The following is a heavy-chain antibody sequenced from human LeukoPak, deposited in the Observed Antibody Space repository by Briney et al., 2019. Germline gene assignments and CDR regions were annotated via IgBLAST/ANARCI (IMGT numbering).Heavy chain of an antibody. D-gene: IGHD6-19*01. Sequence: PSDTLSLTCTVSGHSISSGYFLGWIRQPPGNGLEWIGSIYHSGSTHYNPSLKSRVTISIITSKNQFSLKLSSVTATDTALYYCARRIAVTGSFDYWGQGTLVTVSS. J-gene: IGHJ4*02. V-gene: IGHV4-38-2*02. CDR3: ARRIAVTGSFDY. CDR1: GHSISSGYF. CDR2: IYHSGST.